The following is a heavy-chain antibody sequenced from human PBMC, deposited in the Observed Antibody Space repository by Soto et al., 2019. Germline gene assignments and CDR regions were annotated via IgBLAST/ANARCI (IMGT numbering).Heavy chain of an antibody. CDR3: ARGTWQLVLDY. J-gene: IGHJ4*02. CDR1: GFTFSSYA. Sequence: GGSLRLSCAASGFTFSSYAMHWVRQAPGKGLEWVAVISYDGSNKYYADSVKGRFTISRDNSKNTLYLQMNSLRAEDTAVYYCARGTWQLVLDYWGQGTLVTVSS. D-gene: IGHD6-6*01. CDR2: ISYDGSNK. V-gene: IGHV3-30-3*01.